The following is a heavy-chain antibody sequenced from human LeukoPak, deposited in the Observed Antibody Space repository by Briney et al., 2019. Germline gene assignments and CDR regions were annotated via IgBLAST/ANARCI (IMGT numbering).Heavy chain of an antibody. CDR1: GFTFSSYW. CDR3: ARARSGRITIFGVGFDY. J-gene: IGHJ4*02. CDR2: IKQDGSEK. Sequence: GSLRLSCAASGFTFSSYWMSWVRQAPGKGLEWVANIKQDGSEKYYVDSVKGRFTISRDNAKNSLYLQMNSLRAEDTAVYYCARARSGRITIFGVGFDYWGQGTLVTVSS. D-gene: IGHD3-3*01. V-gene: IGHV3-7*01.